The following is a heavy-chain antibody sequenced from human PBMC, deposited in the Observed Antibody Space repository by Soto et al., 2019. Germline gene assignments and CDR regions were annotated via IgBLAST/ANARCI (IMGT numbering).Heavy chain of an antibody. D-gene: IGHD3-9*01. J-gene: IGHJ6*02. CDR3: AKVVKYDVLTGYYKGPDYYGMDV. V-gene: IGHV3-23*01. CDR1: GFTFSIYA. Sequence: GGSLRLSCAASGFTFSIYAMDWVRQAPGKGLEWVSLISGSGGSTHYADSVEGRFTISRDNSKNTLYLEMDSLRAEDTAVYYCAKVVKYDVLTGYYKGPDYYGMDVWGQGTTVTVSS. CDR2: ISGSGGST.